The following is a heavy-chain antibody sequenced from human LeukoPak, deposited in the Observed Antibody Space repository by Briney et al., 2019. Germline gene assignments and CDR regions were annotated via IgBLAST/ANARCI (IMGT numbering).Heavy chain of an antibody. CDR2: IYYSGST. V-gene: IGHV4-59*01. CDR1: GGSISSYY. Sequence: SETLSLTCTVSGGSISSYYWSWIRQPPGKGLEWIGYIYYSGSTNYNPSLKSRVTISVDTSKNQFSLKLSSVTAADTAVYYCARSPSIAAAGTLDYWGQGTLVTVSS. D-gene: IGHD6-13*01. CDR3: ARSPSIAAAGTLDY. J-gene: IGHJ4*02.